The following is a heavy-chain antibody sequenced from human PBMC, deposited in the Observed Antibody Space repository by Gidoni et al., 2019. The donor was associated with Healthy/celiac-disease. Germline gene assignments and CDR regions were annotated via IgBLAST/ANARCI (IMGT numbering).Heavy chain of an antibody. V-gene: IGHV4-39*01. CDR2: IYYSGST. D-gene: IGHD6-13*01. CDR3: ARPRQQLEWFDP. J-gene: IGHJ5*02. Sequence: QLQLQESGPGLEKPSETLSLTCTVSGGSISSSSYYWGWIRQPPGKGLEWIGRIYYSGSTYYHPSLKSRVTISVDTSKHQFSLKLSSLTAADTAVYYCARPRQQLEWFDPWGQGTLVTVSS. CDR1: GGSISSSSYY.